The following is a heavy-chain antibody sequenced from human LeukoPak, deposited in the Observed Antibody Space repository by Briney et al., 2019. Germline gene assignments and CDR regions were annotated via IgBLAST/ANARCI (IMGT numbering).Heavy chain of an antibody. CDR1: GFTFSSYS. V-gene: IGHV3-48*01. Sequence: GGSLRLSCAASGFTFSSYSMNWVRQAQGKGLEWVSYISSSSSTIYYADSVKGRFTISRDNAKNSLYLQMNSLRAEDTAVYYCARESAAGRTPFDYWGQGTLVTVSS. CDR2: ISSSSSTI. D-gene: IGHD6-13*01. CDR3: ARESAAGRTPFDY. J-gene: IGHJ4*02.